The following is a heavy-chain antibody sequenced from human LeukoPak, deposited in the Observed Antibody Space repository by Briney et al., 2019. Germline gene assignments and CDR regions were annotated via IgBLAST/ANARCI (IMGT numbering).Heavy chain of an antibody. V-gene: IGHV4-34*01. CDR3: ARDPSYGDLDY. CDR1: GGSFSGYY. D-gene: IGHD4-17*01. J-gene: IGHJ4*02. Sequence: PSETLSLTCAVYGGSFSGYYWSWIRQPPGKGLEWIGEINHSGSTNYNPSPKSRVTISVDTSKNQFSLKLSSVTAADTAVYYCARDPSYGDLDYWGQGTLVTVSS. CDR2: INHSGST.